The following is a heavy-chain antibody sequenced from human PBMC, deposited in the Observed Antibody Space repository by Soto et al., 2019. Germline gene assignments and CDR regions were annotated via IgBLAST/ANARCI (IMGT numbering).Heavy chain of an antibody. V-gene: IGHV1-69*01. CDR2: VIPNFETT. CDR3: ARDQGLYVHTGMVIDYYGMDV. Sequence: QVQLVQSGAEVKKPGSSVKVSCNTSGGTFNSFAISWVRQAPGQGLEWMGGVIPNFETTYYAQKFQGRLTVDAGESTATAYMELSSLRSEATAVYYCARDQGLYVHTGMVIDYYGMDVWGQGTTVTVSS. J-gene: IGHJ6*02. CDR1: GGTFNSFA. D-gene: IGHD5-18*01.